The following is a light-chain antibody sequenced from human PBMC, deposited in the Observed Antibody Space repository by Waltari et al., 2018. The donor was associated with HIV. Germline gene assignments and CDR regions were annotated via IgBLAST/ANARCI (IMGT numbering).Light chain of an antibody. V-gene: IGKV3-20*01. Sequence: IVLTQSPGTLSLSPGERATLSCRASQSVRSSQLAWYQQKPGQAPRLLIYGASSRATGIPDRFSGSGSGTDFTLTISRLEPEDFAVYFCQQYGTSPPTFGQGTKVVIK. CDR3: QQYGTSPPT. J-gene: IGKJ1*01. CDR2: GAS. CDR1: QSVRSSQ.